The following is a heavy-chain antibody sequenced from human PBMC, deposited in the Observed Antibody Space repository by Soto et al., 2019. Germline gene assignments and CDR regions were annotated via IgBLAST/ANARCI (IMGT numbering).Heavy chain of an antibody. Sequence: GGSLRLSCAASGFTFTSYSMNWVRQAPGQGLEWVSYITSKSTTIKYADSVKGRFTVFRDNAKNSLYLQLNSLRDEDTAVYYCAREMGACSDSSCYPGPYDSWGQGTLVTISS. CDR3: AREMGACSDSSCYPGPYDS. CDR2: ITSKSTTI. CDR1: GFTFTSYS. J-gene: IGHJ5*02. V-gene: IGHV3-48*02. D-gene: IGHD3-16*01.